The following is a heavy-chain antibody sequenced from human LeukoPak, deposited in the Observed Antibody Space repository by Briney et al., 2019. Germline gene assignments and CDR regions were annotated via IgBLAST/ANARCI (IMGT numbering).Heavy chain of an antibody. CDR2: IYYSGST. D-gene: IGHD3-9*01. Sequence: SETLSLTCTVSGGSISSYYWSWIRQPPGKGLEWIGYIYYSGSTNYNPSLKSRVTISVDTSKNQFSLKLSSVTAADTAVYYCARVGYDILTGYYTDYWGQGTLVTVSS. J-gene: IGHJ4*02. V-gene: IGHV4-59*12. CDR3: ARVGYDILTGYYTDY. CDR1: GGSISSYY.